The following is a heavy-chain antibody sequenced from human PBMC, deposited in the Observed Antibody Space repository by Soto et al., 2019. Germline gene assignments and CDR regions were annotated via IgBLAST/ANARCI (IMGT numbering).Heavy chain of an antibody. CDR2: INPSGGIT. J-gene: IGHJ6*03. D-gene: IGHD3-10*01. CDR1: GYTFTSYY. CDR3: ARDGSGSTNYYFYYMDV. V-gene: IGHV1-46*03. Sequence: QVQLVQSGAEVKKPGASVKVSCKASGYTFTSYYIHWVRQAPGQGLEWMGIINPSGGITTYAQKFQGRVTMSRDTSTSTVNMELSSLRYEVTAVYYCARDGSGSTNYYFYYMDVWGKGTTVTVSS.